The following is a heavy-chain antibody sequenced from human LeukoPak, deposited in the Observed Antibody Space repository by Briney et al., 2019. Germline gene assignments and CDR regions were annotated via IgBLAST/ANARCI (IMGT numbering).Heavy chain of an antibody. Sequence: SETLSLTCNVSGASIRSYYWGWVRQSPGKGLEWIGYIYYSGSTNYNPSLKSRVTISVDTSKNQFSLKLSSVTAADTAFYYCAKDRTDCTSASCYYWHFDLWGRGTLVTVSS. CDR3: AKDRTDCTSASCYYWHFDL. CDR2: IYYSGST. V-gene: IGHV4-59*08. J-gene: IGHJ2*01. CDR1: GASIRSYY. D-gene: IGHD2-8*01.